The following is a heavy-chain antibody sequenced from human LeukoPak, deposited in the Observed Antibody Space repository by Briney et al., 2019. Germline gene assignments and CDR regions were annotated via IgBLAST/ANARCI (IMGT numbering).Heavy chain of an antibody. J-gene: IGHJ6*03. V-gene: IGHV3-48*03. CDR1: GFTFSSYE. CDR3: ARVAESKGYYYYMDV. D-gene: IGHD3-10*01. CDR2: ISSSGSTI. Sequence: PGGSLRLSCAASGFTFSSYEMNWVRQAPGKGLEWVSYISSSGSTIYYADSVKGRFTISRDNAKNSLYLQMNSLRAEDTAVYYCARVAESKGYYYYMDVWGKGTTVTISS.